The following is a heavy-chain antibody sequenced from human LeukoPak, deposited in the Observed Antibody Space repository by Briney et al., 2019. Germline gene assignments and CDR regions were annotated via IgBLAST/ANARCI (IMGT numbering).Heavy chain of an antibody. D-gene: IGHD3-22*01. J-gene: IGHJ5*02. CDR2: ISSSSSTI. CDR1: GFTFSSDS. Sequence: GGSLRLSCAVSGFTFSSDSMSWVRQAPGKGLEWVSYISSSSSTIYYADSVKGRFTISRDNAKNSLYLQMNSLRAEDTAVYYCARSSMYDSSGYPQPWGQGTLVTVSS. V-gene: IGHV3-48*01. CDR3: ARSSMYDSSGYPQP.